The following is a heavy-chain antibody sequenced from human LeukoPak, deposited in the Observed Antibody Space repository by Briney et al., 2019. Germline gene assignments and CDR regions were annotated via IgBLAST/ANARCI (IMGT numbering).Heavy chain of an antibody. CDR1: GYTFTSYD. CDR3: ARAPLQTTVVTRAFDI. V-gene: IGHV1-8*01. J-gene: IGHJ3*02. Sequence: GASVKVSCKASGYTFTSYDINWVRQATGQGLEWMGWMNPNSGNTGYAQKFQGRVTMTRNTSISTAYMELSSLRSEDTAVYYCARAPLQTTVVTRAFDIWGQGTMVTVSS. CDR2: MNPNSGNT. D-gene: IGHD4-23*01.